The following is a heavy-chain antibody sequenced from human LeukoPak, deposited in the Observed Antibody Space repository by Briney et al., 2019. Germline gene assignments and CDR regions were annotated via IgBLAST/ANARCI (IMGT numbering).Heavy chain of an antibody. Sequence: GGSLRLSCAASGFTFSSYSMNWVRQAPGKGLEWVSSISSSSTYIYYADSVKGRFTISRDNTENSLYLQMNSLTAEDTAVYYCARDLSIVLVPPTWFDPWGQGTLVTVSS. D-gene: IGHD2-2*01. V-gene: IGHV3-21*01. CDR2: ISSSSTYI. CDR1: GFTFSSYS. CDR3: ARDLSIVLVPPTWFDP. J-gene: IGHJ5*02.